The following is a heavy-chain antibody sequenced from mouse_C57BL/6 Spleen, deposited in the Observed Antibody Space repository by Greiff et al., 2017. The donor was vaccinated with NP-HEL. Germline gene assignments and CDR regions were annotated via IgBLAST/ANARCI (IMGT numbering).Heavy chain of an antibody. D-gene: IGHD2-4*01. CDR2: IYPGDGDT. CDR3: ARFIYYDYDVYWYFDV. V-gene: IGHV1-82*01. CDR1: GYAFSSSW. Sequence: VQLQESGPELVKPGASVKISCKASGYAFSSSWMNWVKQRPGKGLEWIGRIYPGDGDTNYNGKFKGKATLTADKSSSTAYMQLSSLTSEDSAVYFCARFIYYDYDVYWYFDVWGTGTTVTVSS. J-gene: IGHJ1*03.